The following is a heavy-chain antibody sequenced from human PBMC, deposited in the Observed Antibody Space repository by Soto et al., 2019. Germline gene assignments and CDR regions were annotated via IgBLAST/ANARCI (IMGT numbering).Heavy chain of an antibody. Sequence: PSETLSLTCAVSGDSISSSKWWSWIRQPPGKGLEWIGYIYYSGSTYYNPSLKSRVAISVDTSKNQFSLKLSSVTAADTAVYYCARERPDGSRLDPWGQGTLVTVSS. J-gene: IGHJ5*02. CDR2: IYYSGST. D-gene: IGHD6-13*01. CDR3: ARERPDGSRLDP. V-gene: IGHV4-30-4*01. CDR1: GDSISSSKW.